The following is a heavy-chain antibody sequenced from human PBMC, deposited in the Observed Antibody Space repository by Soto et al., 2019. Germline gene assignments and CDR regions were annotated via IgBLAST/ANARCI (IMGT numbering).Heavy chain of an antibody. CDR2: IYYSGST. Sequence: SSETLSLTCTVSGGSISSYYWSWIRQPPGKGLEWIGYIYYSGSTNYNPSLKSRVTISVDTSKNQFSLKLSSVTAADTAVYYCARGKQSYIWGSYRYLYTFDYWGQGTLVTVSS. CDR3: ARGKQSYIWGSYRYLYTFDY. CDR1: GGSISSYY. D-gene: IGHD3-16*02. V-gene: IGHV4-59*01. J-gene: IGHJ4*02.